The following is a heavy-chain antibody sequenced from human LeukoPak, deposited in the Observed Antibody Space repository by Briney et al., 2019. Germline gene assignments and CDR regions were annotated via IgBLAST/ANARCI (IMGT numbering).Heavy chain of an antibody. Sequence: PGGSLRLSCAASGFTFSSYSMNWVRQAPGKGLEWVSSISSSSSYIYYADSVKGRFTISRDNAKNSLYLQMSSLRAEDTAVYYCARVLRFKDDAFDIWGQGTMVTVSS. CDR1: GFTFSSYS. CDR3: ARVLRFKDDAFDI. D-gene: IGHD5-12*01. CDR2: ISSSSSYI. J-gene: IGHJ3*02. V-gene: IGHV3-21*01.